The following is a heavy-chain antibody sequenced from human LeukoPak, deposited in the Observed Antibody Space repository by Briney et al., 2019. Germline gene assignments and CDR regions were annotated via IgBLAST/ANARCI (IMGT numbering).Heavy chain of an antibody. V-gene: IGHV4-59*01. Sequence: PSETLSLTCTVSGGSISSYYWSWIRQPPGKGLEWIGYIYYSGSTNYNPSLKSRVTISVDTSKNQFSLKLSSVTAADTAVYYCARGSDSSGYLGYYYHGMDVWGQGTTVTVSS. J-gene: IGHJ6*02. CDR2: IYYSGST. CDR3: ARGSDSSGYLGYYYHGMDV. D-gene: IGHD3-22*01. CDR1: GGSISSYY.